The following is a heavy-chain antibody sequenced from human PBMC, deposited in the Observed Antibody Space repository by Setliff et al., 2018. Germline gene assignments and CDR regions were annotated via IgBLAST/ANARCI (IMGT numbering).Heavy chain of an antibody. D-gene: IGHD5-12*01. V-gene: IGHV1-18*01. Sequence: ASVKVSCKASGYTFTNYGINWVRQAPGQRLEWVGWISAYNGDTNYAQKFQGRVTMTTDRSTSTAYMELRSLKSDDTAVYYCARCLPFLSGYERGAFDHWGQGTLVTVSS. CDR3: ARCLPFLSGYERGAFDH. CDR2: ISAYNGDT. J-gene: IGHJ4*02. CDR1: GYTFTNYG.